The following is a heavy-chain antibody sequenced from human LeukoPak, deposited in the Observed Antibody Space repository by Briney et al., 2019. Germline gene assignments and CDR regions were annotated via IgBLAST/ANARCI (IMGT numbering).Heavy chain of an antibody. Sequence: GGSLRLSCAASGFTFSSYSVNWVRQAPGKGLEWVSSISSSSRYIYYGDSVKGRFTISRDNAKNTLYLQMNSLRAEDTAVYSCVRYRAGFVGDYWGQGILVTVSS. CDR1: GFTFSSYS. CDR2: ISSSSRYI. D-gene: IGHD3-10*01. CDR3: VRYRAGFVGDY. V-gene: IGHV3-21*01. J-gene: IGHJ4*02.